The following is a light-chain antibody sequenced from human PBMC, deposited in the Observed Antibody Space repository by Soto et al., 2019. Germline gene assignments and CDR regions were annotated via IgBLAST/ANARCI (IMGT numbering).Light chain of an antibody. Sequence: SYELTQPLSVSVALGQTARITCGVNKIGSKNVQWYQQKPGQAPVLVIYRDFNRPSGIPERFSGSNSGNTATLTISRAQAGDEADYYCQVWDSSAVFGTGTKVTVL. CDR2: RDF. CDR1: KIGSKN. CDR3: QVWDSSAV. V-gene: IGLV3-9*01. J-gene: IGLJ1*01.